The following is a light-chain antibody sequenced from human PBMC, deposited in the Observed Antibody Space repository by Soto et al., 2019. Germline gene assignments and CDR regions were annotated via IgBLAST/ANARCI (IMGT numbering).Light chain of an antibody. Sequence: DIQMTQSPSSVSASVGDRVTITCRASQGVSSWLAWYQQKTGRDPKLLIYGASTLQSGVPSRFSGSGSGTDFSLTITTLQTEESATYDCQQADTFPLTVGGRTKVDI. CDR1: QGVSSW. J-gene: IGKJ4*01. CDR2: GAS. V-gene: IGKV1-12*01. CDR3: QQADTFPLT.